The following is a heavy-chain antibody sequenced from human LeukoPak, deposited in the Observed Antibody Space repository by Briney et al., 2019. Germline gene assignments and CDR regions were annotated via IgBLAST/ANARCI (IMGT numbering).Heavy chain of an antibody. CDR2: ISGSGGST. D-gene: IGHD1-26*01. CDR3: AKASTPYSGTYPDAFDI. V-gene: IGHV3-23*01. Sequence: QPGGSLRLSCAASGFTFSSYAMSWVRQAPGKGLEWVSAISGSGGSTYYADSVKGRFTISGDNSKNTLYLQMNSLRAEDTAVYYCAKASTPYSGTYPDAFDIWGQGTMVTVSS. CDR1: GFTFSSYA. J-gene: IGHJ3*02.